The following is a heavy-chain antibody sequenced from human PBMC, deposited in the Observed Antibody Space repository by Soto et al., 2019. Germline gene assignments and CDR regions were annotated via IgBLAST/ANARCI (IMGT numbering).Heavy chain of an antibody. J-gene: IGHJ4*02. CDR2: ISYDGSNK. D-gene: IGHD5-12*01. CDR1: GFTFSSYA. Sequence: PGGSLRLSCAASGFTFSSYAMHWVRQAPGKGLEWVAVISYDGSNKYYADSVKGRFTISRDNSKNTLYLQMNSLRAEDTAVYYCARDPPDGYKYYFDYWGQGTLVTVSS. V-gene: IGHV3-30-3*01. CDR3: ARDPPDGYKYYFDY.